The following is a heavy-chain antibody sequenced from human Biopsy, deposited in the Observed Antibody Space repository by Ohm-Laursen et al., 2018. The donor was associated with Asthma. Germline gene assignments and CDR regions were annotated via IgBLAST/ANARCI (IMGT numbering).Heavy chain of an antibody. CDR3: VRGSSSWHHGPFHYYYGLDV. V-gene: IGHV4-39*01. CDR1: SGSGGYMRSGNYY. Sequence: SDTLSLTCSLSSGSGGYMRSGNYYWGWIRQPPGKGLEWIGSIYYSGTTYYNPSLESRVTVSADTSKNHFSQKLTSVTAADTAVYYCVRGSSSWHHGPFHYYYGLDVWGQGTTATVSS. J-gene: IGHJ6*02. D-gene: IGHD6-13*01. CDR2: IYYSGTT.